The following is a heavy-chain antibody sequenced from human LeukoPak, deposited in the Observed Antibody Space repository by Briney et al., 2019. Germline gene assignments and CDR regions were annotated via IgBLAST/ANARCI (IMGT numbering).Heavy chain of an antibody. CDR2: ISASGGST. V-gene: IGHV3-23*01. J-gene: IGHJ4*02. Sequence: RGSLRLSCAASGFTFSSYAMSWVRQAPGKGLEWVSAISASGGSTYYADSVKGRFTISRDNSKNTLYLQMNSLRAEDTAVYYCAKCSTMISSKYYFDYWGQGTLVTVSS. CDR1: GFTFSSYA. CDR3: AKCSTMISSKYYFDY. D-gene: IGHD3-22*01.